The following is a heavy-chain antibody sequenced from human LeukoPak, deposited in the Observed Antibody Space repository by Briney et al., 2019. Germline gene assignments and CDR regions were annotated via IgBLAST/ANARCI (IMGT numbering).Heavy chain of an antibody. V-gene: IGHV3-73*01. CDR2: IRNKDNSYAT. Sequence: PGGSLCLSCAASGFTFSGSAMHWVRQASGKGLEWVGRIRNKDNSYATAYAASVKGRFTISRDDSGNMAYLQMNSLKTEDTAVYYCTRRRESGIWDFDYWGQGARVTVSS. CDR1: GFTFSGSA. J-gene: IGHJ4*02. D-gene: IGHD6-25*01. CDR3: TRRRESGIWDFDY.